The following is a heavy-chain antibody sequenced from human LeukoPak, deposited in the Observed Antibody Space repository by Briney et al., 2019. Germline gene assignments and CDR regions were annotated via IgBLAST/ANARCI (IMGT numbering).Heavy chain of an antibody. CDR2: INPSGGST. CDR1: GYTFTSYY. D-gene: IGHD2-21*02. J-gene: IGHJ4*02. CDR3: ARVPRYCGGDCYHLDY. Sequence: GASVKVSCKASGYTFTSYYMHWVRQAPGQGLEWMGIINPSGGSTSYAQKFQGRVTMTRDTSTSTVYMELSSLISEDTAVYYCARVPRYCGGDCYHLDYWGQGTLVTVSS. V-gene: IGHV1-46*01.